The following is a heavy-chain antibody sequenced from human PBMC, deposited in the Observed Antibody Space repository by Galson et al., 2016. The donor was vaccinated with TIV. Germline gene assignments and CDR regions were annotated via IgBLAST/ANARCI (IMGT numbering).Heavy chain of an antibody. CDR1: GYTFIDYF. V-gene: IGHV1-69-2*01. J-gene: IGHJ4*02. CDR3: ASMIRGFWPY. D-gene: IGHD3-10*01. CDR2: IDPEDGET. Sequence: VKVSCKVSGYTFIDYFIHWVQQAPGKGLEWMGNIDPEDGETIYAEKVKGRVSISADTSTNTDYLELSSLRYEDTAFYYCASMIRGFWPYWGQGTLATVSS.